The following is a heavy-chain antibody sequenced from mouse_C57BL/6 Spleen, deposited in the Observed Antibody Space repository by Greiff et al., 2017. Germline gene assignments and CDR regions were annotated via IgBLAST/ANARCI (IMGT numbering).Heavy chain of an antibody. V-gene: IGHV1-55*01. Sequence: QVQLQQPGAELVKPGASVKMSCKASGYTFTSYWITWVKQRPGQGLEWIGDIYPGSGSPNYNEKFKSKATLTVDTSSSTAYVQHSSLTSEDSAVYYCARSGYGSSFYYYAMDYWGQGTSVTVSS. D-gene: IGHD1-1*01. CDR1: GYTFTSYW. J-gene: IGHJ4*01. CDR3: ARSGYGSSFYYYAMDY. CDR2: IYPGSGSP.